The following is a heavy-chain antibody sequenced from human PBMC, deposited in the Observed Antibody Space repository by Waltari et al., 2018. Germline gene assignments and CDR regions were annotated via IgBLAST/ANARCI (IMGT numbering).Heavy chain of an antibody. CDR2: IKSKTDGGTT. CDR1: GFTFRKAW. CDR3: TNELESRDY. Sequence: EVQLVESGGGLVKPGGSLRISCAASGFTFRKAWMSWVRQAPGKGLEGVGRIKSKTDGGTTDYAAPVKGRFTISRDDSKNTLYLQMNSLKTEDTAVYYCTNELESRDYWGQGTLVTVSS. V-gene: IGHV3-15*01. D-gene: IGHD1-1*01. J-gene: IGHJ4*02.